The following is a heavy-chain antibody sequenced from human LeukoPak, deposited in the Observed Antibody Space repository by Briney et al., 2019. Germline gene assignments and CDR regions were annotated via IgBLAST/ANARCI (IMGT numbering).Heavy chain of an antibody. V-gene: IGHV3-53*01. CDR2: IYSNGNT. D-gene: IGHD2-21*02. CDR3: ASSDAPPTDPHYYYMNV. Sequence: GGSLRLSCEASGFSVSSTYMNWVRQAPGKGLEWVSAIYSNGNTYYTDSVKGRFTISRDNSRNTLVLQMDSLRAEDTAVYYCASSDAPPTDPHYYYMNVWGKGTTVTVSS. CDR1: GFSVSSTY. J-gene: IGHJ6*03.